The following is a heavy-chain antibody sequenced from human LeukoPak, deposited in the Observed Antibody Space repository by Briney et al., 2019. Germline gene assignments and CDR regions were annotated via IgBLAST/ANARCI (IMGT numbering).Heavy chain of an antibody. CDR2: IYQSGST. CDR3: ASLITIFGVVMVNWFDP. CDR1: GGSISSGGYS. D-gene: IGHD3-3*01. V-gene: IGHV4-30-2*01. Sequence: PSQTLSLTCAVSGGSISSGGYSWSWIRQPPGKGLEWIGYIYQSGSTYYNPSLKSRVTISVDRSKNQFFLKLSSVTAADTAVYYCASLITIFGVVMVNWFDPWGQGTLVTVSS. J-gene: IGHJ5*02.